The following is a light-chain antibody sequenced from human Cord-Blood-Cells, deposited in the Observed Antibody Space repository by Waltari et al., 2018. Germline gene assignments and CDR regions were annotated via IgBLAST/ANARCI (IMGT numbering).Light chain of an antibody. CDR2: AAS. CDR3: QQSYSAPRT. CDR1: QSISSY. Sequence: DIQMTQSQSSLSASVGDRVTITCRASQSISSYLNWYQQKPGKAPKLLIYAASSLQSGVPSRVSGSGSGTDFTLTISSLQPEDFATYYCQQSYSAPRTFGGGTKVEIK. J-gene: IGKJ4*01. V-gene: IGKV1-39*01.